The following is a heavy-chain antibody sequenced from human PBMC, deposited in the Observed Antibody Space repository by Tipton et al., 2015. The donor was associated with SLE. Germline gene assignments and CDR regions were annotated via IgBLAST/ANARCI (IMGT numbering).Heavy chain of an antibody. D-gene: IGHD1-26*01. V-gene: IGHV3-53*01. CDR2: IYRGGGT. J-gene: IGHJ5*02. Sequence: SLRLSCAVSGFTINTNYMSWVRQAPGKGLEWVSVIYRGGGTYYADSVKGRFTISRDNSLNTLYLQMSSLRAEDTAIYFCAKESPWEESWGQGALVTVSS. CDR1: GFTINTNY. CDR3: AKESPWEES.